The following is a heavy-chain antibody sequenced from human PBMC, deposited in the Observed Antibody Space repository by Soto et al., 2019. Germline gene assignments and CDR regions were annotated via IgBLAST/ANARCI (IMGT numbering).Heavy chain of an antibody. V-gene: IGHV3-11*04. Sequence: GGSLRLSCAASGFTFSNYYMSWIRQAPGKGLEWISYISTSSGTIYYADSVKGRFTISRDNAKNTLYLQMNSLRAEDTAVYYCAKDGSALLWFGELLPQRQYFDYWGQGTLVTVSS. CDR1: GFTFSNYY. J-gene: IGHJ4*02. CDR2: ISTSSGTI. D-gene: IGHD3-10*01. CDR3: AKDGSALLWFGELLPQRQYFDY.